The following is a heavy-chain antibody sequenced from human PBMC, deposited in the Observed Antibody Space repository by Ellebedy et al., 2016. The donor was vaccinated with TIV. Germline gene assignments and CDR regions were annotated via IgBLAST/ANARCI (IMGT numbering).Heavy chain of an antibody. CDR2: ISAYNGNT. D-gene: IGHD3/OR15-3a*01. CDR1: GGTFSNYA. Sequence: AASVKVSCKASGGTFSNYAINWVRQAPGQGLEWMGWISAYNGNTNYAQKLQGRVTMTTDTSTSTAYMELRSLRSDDTAVYYCAREDSGLNDYWGQGTLVTVSS. J-gene: IGHJ4*02. CDR3: AREDSGLNDY. V-gene: IGHV1-18*01.